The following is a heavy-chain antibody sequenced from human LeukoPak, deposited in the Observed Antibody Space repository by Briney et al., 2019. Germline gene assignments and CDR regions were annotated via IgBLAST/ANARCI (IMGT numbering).Heavy chain of an antibody. CDR3: ASIGYGPGDVAFDI. J-gene: IGHJ3*02. CDR1: GYTFTGYY. Sequence: ASVKVSCKASGYTFTGYYMHWVRQAPGQGLEWMGWINPNSGGRNYAQKFQGRVTMTRDTSISTAYMELSRLRSDDTAVYYCASIGYGPGDVAFDIWGQGTMVTVSS. CDR2: INPNSGGR. V-gene: IGHV1-2*02. D-gene: IGHD5-12*01.